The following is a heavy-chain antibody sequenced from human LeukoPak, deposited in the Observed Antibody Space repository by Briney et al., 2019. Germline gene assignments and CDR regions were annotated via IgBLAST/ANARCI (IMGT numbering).Heavy chain of an antibody. Sequence: GGSLRLSCAASGFTFSSYEMNWVREAPGKGLERVSYISSSGSTIYYADSVKGRFTFSRDNAKNSLYLQMNSLRAEDTAVYYCAELGITMIGGVWGKGTTVTISS. V-gene: IGHV3-48*03. D-gene: IGHD3-10*02. J-gene: IGHJ6*04. CDR2: ISSSGSTI. CDR1: GFTFSSYE. CDR3: AELGITMIGGV.